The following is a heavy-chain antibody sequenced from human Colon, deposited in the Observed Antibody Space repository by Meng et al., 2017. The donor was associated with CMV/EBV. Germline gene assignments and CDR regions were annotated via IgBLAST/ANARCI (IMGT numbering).Heavy chain of an antibody. CDR2: TYYRSKWYN. D-gene: IGHD2-15*01. V-gene: IGHV6-1*01. CDR3: AKSLPHFDY. J-gene: IGHJ4*02. CDR1: GDSVSTNSGA. Sequence: QVQLQHSGPGLVKPSQTRSLTCAISGDSVSTNSGAWNRLRQSPSRGLEWLGRTYYRSKWYNDYAVSVKSRITINPDTSKNQFSLQLTSVTPEDTAVYYCAKSLPHFDYWGQGTLVTVSS.